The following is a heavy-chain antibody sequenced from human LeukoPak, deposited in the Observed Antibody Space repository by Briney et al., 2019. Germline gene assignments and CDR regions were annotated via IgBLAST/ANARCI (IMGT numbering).Heavy chain of an antibody. CDR2: INPNSGVT. CDR3: ARDTPHSLVVPAAMLDY. CDR1: GYIFTGYY. D-gene: IGHD2-2*01. Sequence: ASVKVSCKASGYIFTGYYMHWVRQAPGQGLEWMGWINPNSGVTNYAQRFQGRVTMTRDTSISTAYMDLSRLRSEDTALYYCARDTPHSLVVPAAMLDYWGQGTLVTVSS. V-gene: IGHV1-2*02. J-gene: IGHJ4*02.